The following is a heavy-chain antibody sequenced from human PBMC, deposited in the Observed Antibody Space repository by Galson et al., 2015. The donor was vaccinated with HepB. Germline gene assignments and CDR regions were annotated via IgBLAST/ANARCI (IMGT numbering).Heavy chain of an antibody. CDR3: AGDYVWSNADYYFDY. J-gene: IGHJ4*02. D-gene: IGHD3-16*01. Sequence: ETLSLTCTVSGGSISSYYWSWIRQPPGKGLEWIGYIYYSGSTNYNPSLKSRVTISVDTSKNQFSLKLSSVTAADTAVYYCAGDYVWSNADYYFDYRGQGTLVTVSS. CDR2: IYYSGST. CDR1: GGSISSYY. V-gene: IGHV4-59*12.